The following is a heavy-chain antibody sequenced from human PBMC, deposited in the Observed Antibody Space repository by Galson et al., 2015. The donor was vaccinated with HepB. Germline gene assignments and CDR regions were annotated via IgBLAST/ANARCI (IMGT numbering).Heavy chain of an antibody. CDR2: MYYSGTT. Sequence: ETLSLTCTVSGDSISSTSYYWGWIRQPPGKGLEWIGSMYYSGTTYYNPSLNSRVTISVDMSKNQFFLKVTSVTAADTAVYYCARAGYSGYVMDFWGQGTLVTVSS. D-gene: IGHD5-12*01. V-gene: IGHV4-39*07. J-gene: IGHJ4*02. CDR3: ARAGYSGYVMDF. CDR1: GDSISSTSYY.